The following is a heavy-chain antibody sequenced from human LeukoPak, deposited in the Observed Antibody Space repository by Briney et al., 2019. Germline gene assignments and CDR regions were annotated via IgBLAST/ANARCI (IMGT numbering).Heavy chain of an antibody. V-gene: IGHV4-34*01. CDR3: ATEIHGDYRTFDY. D-gene: IGHD4-17*01. Sequence: SETLSLTCAVYGGSFSGYYWSWIRQPPGKGLEWIGEINHSGSTNYNPSLKSRVTISVDTSKNQFSLKLSSVTAADTAVYYCATEIHGDYRTFDYWGQGTLVTVSS. J-gene: IGHJ4*02. CDR2: INHSGST. CDR1: GGSFSGYY.